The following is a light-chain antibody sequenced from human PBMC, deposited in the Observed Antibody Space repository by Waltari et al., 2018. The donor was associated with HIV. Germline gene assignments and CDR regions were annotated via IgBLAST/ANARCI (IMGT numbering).Light chain of an antibody. CDR3: QQYNVYST. Sequence: DIQMTQSPSTLSASVGDRVTITCRASQNISNWLAWYQQKPGQAPKVLIYKASRLQSGVSSRFNGSGSGTEFTLTISSLQPDDFATYYCQQYNVYSTFGQGTKVEI. CDR1: QNISNW. V-gene: IGKV1-5*03. CDR2: KAS. J-gene: IGKJ1*01.